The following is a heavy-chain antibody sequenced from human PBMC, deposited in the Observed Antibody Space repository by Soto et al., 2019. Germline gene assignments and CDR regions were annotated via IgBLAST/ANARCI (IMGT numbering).Heavy chain of an antibody. D-gene: IGHD3-10*01. V-gene: IGHV1-69*19. CDR3: AREVQVHTPAFVY. J-gene: IGHJ4*02. CDR1: GGTFNTYA. CDR2: ISPMFVAA. Sequence: QVQLVPSGVEMKKPGSSVKVSCQSSGGTFNTYAMNCVRQAPGQGPEWMGDISPMFVAANYAPKFQGRVSITADESTRTSYMQLSSLTSEDTALYFCAREVQVHTPAFVYWGQGTLVTVSS.